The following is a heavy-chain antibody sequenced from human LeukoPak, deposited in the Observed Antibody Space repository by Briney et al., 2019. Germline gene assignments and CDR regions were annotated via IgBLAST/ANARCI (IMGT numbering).Heavy chain of an antibody. J-gene: IGHJ4*02. D-gene: IGHD6-13*01. CDR2: IRYDGSNK. CDR1: GFTFGSYG. V-gene: IGHV3-30*02. Sequence: GSLRLSCAASGFTFGSYGMHWVRQAPGKGLEWVAFIRYDGSNKYYADSVKGRFTISRDNSKNTLYLQMNSLRAEDTAVYYCAKDALPNYSSSSWGFDYWGQGTLVTVSS. CDR3: AKDALPNYSSSSWGFDY.